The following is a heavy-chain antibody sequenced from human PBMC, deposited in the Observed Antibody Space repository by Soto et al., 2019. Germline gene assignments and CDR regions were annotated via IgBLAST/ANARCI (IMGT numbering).Heavy chain of an antibody. CDR3: ASRASYDFWSGYFDPMPHYYIDV. D-gene: IGHD3-3*01. CDR1: GYTFTSYG. J-gene: IGHJ6*03. Sequence: ASVRVSCKASGYTFTSYGVSWVRQAPGQVLEWMGWFSAYNGNTNYAQKLQGRVTMTTDTSTSTAYMELRSLRSDDTAVYYCASRASYDFWSGYFDPMPHYYIDVWGKGTTVTVSS. CDR2: FSAYNGNT. V-gene: IGHV1-18*01.